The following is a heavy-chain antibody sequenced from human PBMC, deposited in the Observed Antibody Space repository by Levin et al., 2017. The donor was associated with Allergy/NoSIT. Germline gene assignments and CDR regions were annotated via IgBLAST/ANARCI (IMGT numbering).Heavy chain of an antibody. J-gene: IGHJ6*02. CDR1: GGSISSGGYS. D-gene: IGHD6-13*01. Sequence: SETLSLTCAVSGGSISSGGYSWSWIRQPPGKGLEWIGYIYHSGSTYYNPSLKSRVTISVDRSKNQFSLKLSSVTAADTAVYYCAREGQQLQQGMDGWGQGTTVTVSS. CDR3: AREGQQLQQGMDG. V-gene: IGHV4-30-2*01. CDR2: IYHSGST.